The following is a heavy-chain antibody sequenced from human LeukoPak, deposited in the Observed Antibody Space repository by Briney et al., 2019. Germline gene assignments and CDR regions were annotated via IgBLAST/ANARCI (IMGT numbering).Heavy chain of an antibody. CDR1: GFTFSSYW. Sequence: HPGGSLRLSCAASGFTFSSYWMSWVRQAPGKGLEWVANIKQDGSEKYYVDSVKGRFTISRDNAKNSLYLQMNSLRAEDTAVYYCARGPQDYGSGGPYYYYYMDVWGKGTTVTISS. CDR2: IKQDGSEK. CDR3: ARGPQDYGSGGPYYYYYMDV. J-gene: IGHJ6*03. V-gene: IGHV3-7*01. D-gene: IGHD3-10*01.